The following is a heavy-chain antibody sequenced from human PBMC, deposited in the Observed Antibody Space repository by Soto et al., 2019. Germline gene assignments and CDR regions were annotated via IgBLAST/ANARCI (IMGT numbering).Heavy chain of an antibody. Sequence: VQLQELGPGLVRPSETLSLTCTVSGGSISSGNFYWSWIRQPPGKGLEWIGYIYFSGSTSYSPSLKSRLTISLNTSNNQFSLKLTSGTAADTAVYYCAHDSHGGNTYFDLWGQGALVTVSS. J-gene: IGHJ4*02. V-gene: IGHV4-30-4*03. CDR1: GGSISSGNFY. CDR2: IYFSGST. D-gene: IGHD1-26*01. CDR3: AHDSHGGNTYFDL.